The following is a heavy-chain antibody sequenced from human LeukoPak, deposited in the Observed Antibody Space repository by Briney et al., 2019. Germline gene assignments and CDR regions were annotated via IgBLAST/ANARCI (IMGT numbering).Heavy chain of an antibody. CDR1: GGSFSGYY. J-gene: IGHJ3*02. D-gene: IGHD5-24*01. Sequence: SETLSLPCAVSGGSFSGYYWTWIRPPPGKGLGWIGENNHSGSTNYNPSLKSRVTISVDTSKNQFSLKLSSVTAADTAVYYCARGGPDRPQGRWLQFKVAFDIWGQGTMVTVSS. CDR3: ARGGPDRPQGRWLQFKVAFDI. V-gene: IGHV4-34*01. CDR2: NNHSGST.